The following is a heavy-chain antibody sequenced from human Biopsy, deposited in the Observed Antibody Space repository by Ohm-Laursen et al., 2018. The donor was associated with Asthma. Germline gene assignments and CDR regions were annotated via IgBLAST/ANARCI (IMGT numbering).Heavy chain of an antibody. J-gene: IGHJ4*02. CDR2: GGSYYDGGLK. CDR3: ARDVMEWYLPAFDF. CDR1: GFTFRSYA. V-gene: IGHV3-30-3*01. D-gene: IGHD3-3*01. Sequence: SLRLSCAASGFTFRSYAMHWVRQAPGKGLEWVAVGGSYYDGGLKYYADSVNGRFTVSRDDSKNTLYLQMNSLRPDDMAVYYCARDVMEWYLPAFDFWGQGTLVAVSS.